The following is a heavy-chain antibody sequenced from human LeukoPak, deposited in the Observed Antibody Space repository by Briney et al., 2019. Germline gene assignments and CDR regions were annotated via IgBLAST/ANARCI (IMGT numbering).Heavy chain of an antibody. CDR3: ARDNLGSGSYYNDY. Sequence: PGGSLRLSCAASGFTFSSYGMHWVRQAPGKGLEWVAVISYDGSNKYYTDSVKGRFTISRDNAKNSLYLQMNSLRAEDTAVYYCARDNLGSGSYYNDYWGQGTLVTVSS. V-gene: IGHV3-30*03. CDR1: GFTFSSYG. J-gene: IGHJ4*02. CDR2: ISYDGSNK. D-gene: IGHD3-10*01.